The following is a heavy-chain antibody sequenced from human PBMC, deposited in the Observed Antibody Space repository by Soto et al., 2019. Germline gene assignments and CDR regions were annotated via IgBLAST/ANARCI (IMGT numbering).Heavy chain of an antibody. J-gene: IGHJ5*01. CDR3: ARDASGTTSFLAS. CDR2: IWLDGSER. V-gene: IGHV3-33*01. CDR1: VFMFVTSG. D-gene: IGHD1-1*01. Sequence: GWSLRLSCESSVFMFVTSGMHWVRQAPGKGLEWVSGIWLDGSERYYSDSVKGRFTISRDNSKNTLFLQMNSLRVEDTAVYFCARDASGTTSFLASWGQGTLVTSPQ.